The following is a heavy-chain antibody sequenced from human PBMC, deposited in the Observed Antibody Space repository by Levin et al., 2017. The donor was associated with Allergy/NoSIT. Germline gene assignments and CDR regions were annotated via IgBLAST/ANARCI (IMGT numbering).Heavy chain of an antibody. CDR1: GGTFSSYA. Sequence: SVKVSCKASGGTFSSYAISWVRQAPGQGLEWMGGIIPIFGTANYAQKFQGRVTITADKSTSTAYMELSSLRSEDTAVYYCAVYSGNLHNWFDPWGQGTLVTVSS. CDR2: IIPIFGTA. D-gene: IGHD6-13*01. CDR3: AVYSGNLHNWFDP. J-gene: IGHJ5*02. V-gene: IGHV1-69*06.